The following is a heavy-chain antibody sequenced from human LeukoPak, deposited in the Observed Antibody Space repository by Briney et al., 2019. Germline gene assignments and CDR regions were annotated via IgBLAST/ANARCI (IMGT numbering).Heavy chain of an antibody. CDR1: GFTFSSYE. Sequence: GGSLRLSCAASGFTFSSYEMNWVRQAPGKGLEGVSYISSSGSTIYYADSVKGRFTISRDNAKNSLYLQMNSLRVKDTAFYYCARDDLLHRNWFDPWGQGTLVTVSS. J-gene: IGHJ5*02. CDR3: ARDDLLHRNWFDP. CDR2: ISSSGSTI. V-gene: IGHV3-48*03. D-gene: IGHD3-22*01.